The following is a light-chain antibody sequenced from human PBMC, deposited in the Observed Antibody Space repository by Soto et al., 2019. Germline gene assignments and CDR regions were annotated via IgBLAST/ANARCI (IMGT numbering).Light chain of an antibody. CDR2: DVS. CDR1: SSDVGGSNS. J-gene: IGLJ1*01. Sequence: QSALTQPASVSGSPGQSITISCTGTSSDVGGSNSVSWYQQHPGKAPKLMIYDVSNRPSGVSNRFSGSKSGNTASLTISWLQAEDEADYYCNSYESSSTVVFGTGTKVTVL. V-gene: IGLV2-14*01. CDR3: NSYESSSTVV.